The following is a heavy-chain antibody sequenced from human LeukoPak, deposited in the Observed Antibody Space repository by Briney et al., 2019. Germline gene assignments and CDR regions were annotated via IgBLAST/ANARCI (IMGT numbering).Heavy chain of an antibody. V-gene: IGHV3-23*01. CDR1: GFTFSSYA. J-gene: IGHJ4*02. CDR2: ISGSGDST. D-gene: IGHD3-10*01. Sequence: PGGSLRLSCAASGFTFSSYAMTWVRQAPGKGLEWVSAISGSGDSTYYADSVKGRFTISRDNSKTTLYLQMNSLRADDTAVYYCAKASSYGSGSYSKPCDYWGQGTLVTGSS. CDR3: AKASSYGSGSYSKPCDY.